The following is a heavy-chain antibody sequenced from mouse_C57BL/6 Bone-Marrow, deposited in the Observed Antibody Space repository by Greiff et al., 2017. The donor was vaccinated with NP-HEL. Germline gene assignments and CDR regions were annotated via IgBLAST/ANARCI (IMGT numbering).Heavy chain of an antibody. CDR3: ALKDYGSKDYAMDY. V-gene: IGHV1-4*01. CDR1: GYTFTSYT. Sequence: VQLQQSGAELARPGASVKMSCKASGYTFTSYTMHWVKQRPGQGLEWIGYINPSSGYTKYNQKFKDKATLTADKSSSTAYMQLSSLTSEDSAVYYCALKDYGSKDYAMDYWGQGTSVTVSS. D-gene: IGHD1-1*01. CDR2: INPSSGYT. J-gene: IGHJ4*01.